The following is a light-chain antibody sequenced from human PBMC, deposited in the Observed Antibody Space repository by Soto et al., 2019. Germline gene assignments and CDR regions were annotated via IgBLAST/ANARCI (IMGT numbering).Light chain of an antibody. Sequence: EIVLTQSPDTLSLSPGERATLSCRASQSVSSSYLAWYQQKPGQAPRLLIYGASSRATGIPDRFSGSGSGTDFTLTISRLEPEDFATYYCQQYNSYWTFGQGTKVEIK. CDR1: QSVSSSY. V-gene: IGKV3-20*01. J-gene: IGKJ1*01. CDR2: GAS. CDR3: QQYNSYWT.